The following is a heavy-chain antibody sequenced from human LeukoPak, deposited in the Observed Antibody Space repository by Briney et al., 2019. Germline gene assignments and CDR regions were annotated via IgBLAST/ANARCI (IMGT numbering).Heavy chain of an antibody. CDR1: GFIVSSDY. CDR3: AKTPSVGELSQN. J-gene: IGHJ4*02. CDR2: IYSGGTT. Sequence: GGSLRLSCAASGFIVSSDYVSWVRQAPGKGLEWVSVIYSGGTTYYADSVKGRFTMSRDNSKNTLYLQMNSLRAEDTAVYYCAKTPSVGELSQNWGQGTLVTVSS. D-gene: IGHD3-10*01. V-gene: IGHV3-53*01.